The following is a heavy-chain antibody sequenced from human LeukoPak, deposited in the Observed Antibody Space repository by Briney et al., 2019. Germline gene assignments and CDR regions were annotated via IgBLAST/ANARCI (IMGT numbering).Heavy chain of an antibody. CDR3: ATVVPAAYSYYYYGMDV. D-gene: IGHD2-2*01. V-gene: IGHV3-23*01. Sequence: GGSLRLSCAASGFTFSSYAMSWVRQAPGKGLEWVSAISGSGGSTYYADSVKGRFTISRDNSKNTLYLQMNSLRAEDTAVYYCATVVPAAYSYYYYGMDVWGQGTTVTVSS. CDR2: ISGSGGST. CDR1: GFTFSSYA. J-gene: IGHJ6*02.